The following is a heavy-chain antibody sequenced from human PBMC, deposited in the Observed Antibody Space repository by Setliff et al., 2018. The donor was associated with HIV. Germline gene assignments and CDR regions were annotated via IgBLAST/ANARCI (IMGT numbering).Heavy chain of an antibody. CDR2: FDPQDGKT. CDR1: GYTLSELS. V-gene: IGHV1-24*01. J-gene: IGHJ6*03. D-gene: IGHD1-26*01. CDR3: ARGGHYSGSYLPRDYYMDV. Sequence: ASVKVSCKVYGYTLSELSIHWVRQAPGKGLEWMGYFDPQDGKTIYAQKFQGRVTMTSDTSTSTVYMDLSSLRSEDTAVYYCARGGHYSGSYLPRDYYMDVWGKGTTVTVSS.